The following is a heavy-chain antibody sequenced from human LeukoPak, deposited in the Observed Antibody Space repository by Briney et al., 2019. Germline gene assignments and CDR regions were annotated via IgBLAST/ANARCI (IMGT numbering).Heavy chain of an antibody. V-gene: IGHV3-30*04. CDR3: AKGPHYYGSGSSSLRRNYYMDV. CDR2: ISYDGSNK. CDR1: GYTFTGYY. J-gene: IGHJ6*03. D-gene: IGHD3-10*01. Sequence: SCKASGYTFTGYYMHWVRQAPGKGLEWVAVISYDGSNKYYADSVKGRFTISRDNSKNTLSLQMNSLRGEDTAAYYCAKGPHYYGSGSSSLRRNYYMDVWGKGTTVTISS.